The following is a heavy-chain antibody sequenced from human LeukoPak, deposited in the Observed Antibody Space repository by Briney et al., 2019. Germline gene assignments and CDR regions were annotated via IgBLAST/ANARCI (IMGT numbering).Heavy chain of an antibody. D-gene: IGHD6-19*01. CDR1: GFTFSTYS. CDR3: AREGYTSGWFRL. CDR2: IRHDSSDI. V-gene: IGHV3-48*01. Sequence: HPGGSLRLSCAASGFTFSTYSMNWVRQAPGKGLEWISFIRHDSSDIYYADSVKGRFTISRDDSKNMVYLQMNSLRAEDTAVYFCAREGYTSGWFRLWGQGTLVTVSS. J-gene: IGHJ4*02.